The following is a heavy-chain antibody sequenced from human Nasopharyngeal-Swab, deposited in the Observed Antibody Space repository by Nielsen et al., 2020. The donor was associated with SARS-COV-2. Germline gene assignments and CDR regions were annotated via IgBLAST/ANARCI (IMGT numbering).Heavy chain of an antibody. CDR1: GFTFSSYS. CDR2: IISSSSSI. D-gene: IGHD6-13*01. V-gene: IGHV3-21*01. Sequence: GGSLRLSCAASGFTFSSYSMNWVRQAPGKGLEWFSSIISSSSSIYYADSVKGRFTISRDNAKNSLYLQMNSLRAEDTAVYYCARDPPVTAAATGDYWGQGTLVTVSS. J-gene: IGHJ4*02. CDR3: ARDPPVTAAATGDY.